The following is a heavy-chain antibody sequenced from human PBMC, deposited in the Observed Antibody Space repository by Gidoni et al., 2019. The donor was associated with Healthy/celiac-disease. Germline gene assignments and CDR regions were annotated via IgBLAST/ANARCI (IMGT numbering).Heavy chain of an antibody. V-gene: IGHV3-15*01. CDR3: TTAFGQLLFDY. Sequence: EVQLVESGGGLVKPGGSLRLSCAASGFTFSNAWMSWVRQAPGKGLEWVGRIKSKTDGGTTDYDAPVKGRFTISRDDAKNTLYLQMNSLKTEDTAVYYCTTAFGQLLFDYWGQGTLVTVSS. CDR1: GFTFSNAW. CDR2: IKSKTDGGTT. D-gene: IGHD2-2*01. J-gene: IGHJ4*02.